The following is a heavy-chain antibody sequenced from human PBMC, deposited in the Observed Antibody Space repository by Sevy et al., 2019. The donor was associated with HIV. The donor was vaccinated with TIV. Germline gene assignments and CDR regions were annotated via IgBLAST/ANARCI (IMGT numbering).Heavy chain of an antibody. CDR1: GFTFSSFG. CDR3: ARGPSLIVAGAAGYLDY. V-gene: IGHV3-33*01. Sequence: GGSLRLSCTASGFTFSSFGIHWVRQAPGKGLEWVALMWYDGNNKYYADSVKGRFTISRDSSKNTLYLQMNNLRAEDRAVYYCARGPSLIVAGAAGYLDYWGQGTLVTVSS. D-gene: IGHD2-21*01. J-gene: IGHJ4*02. CDR2: MWYDGNNK.